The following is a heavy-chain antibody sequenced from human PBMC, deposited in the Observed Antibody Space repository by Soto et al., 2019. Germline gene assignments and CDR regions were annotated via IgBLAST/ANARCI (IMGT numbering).Heavy chain of an antibody. V-gene: IGHV1-18*01. CDR1: GYTFTSYG. Sequence: QGQLVQSGAEVKKPGASVKVSCKASGYTFTSYGISWVRQAPGQGLEWVGWISTYNGNSNYAQKYHGRVTMTTDTSTSTAYMEMSSLRSDDTAVYYCARIADSSTTSCSFPSRFHIRGYYYYYGLDVWGQGTTVTVSS. D-gene: IGHD2-2*01. CDR3: ARIADSSTTSCSFPSRFHIRGYYYYYGLDV. J-gene: IGHJ6*02. CDR2: ISTYNGNS.